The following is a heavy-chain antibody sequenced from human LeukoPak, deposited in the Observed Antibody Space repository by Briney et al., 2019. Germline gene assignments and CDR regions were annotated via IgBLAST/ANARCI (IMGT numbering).Heavy chain of an antibody. J-gene: IGHJ3*02. D-gene: IGHD3-10*01. Sequence: SETLSLTCTVSGGSISSGGYYWSWIRQHPGKGLEWIGYIYYSGSTYYNPSLKSRVTISVDASKNQFSLKLSSVTAADTAVYYCARAMVGRAYGSGSYLSDALDIWGQGTMVTVSS. CDR2: IYYSGST. CDR3: ARAMVGRAYGSGSYLSDALDI. CDR1: GGSISSGGYY. V-gene: IGHV4-31*03.